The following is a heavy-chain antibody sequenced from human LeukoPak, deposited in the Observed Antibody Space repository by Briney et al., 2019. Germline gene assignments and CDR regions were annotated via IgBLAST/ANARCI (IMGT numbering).Heavy chain of an antibody. CDR1: GYTLTELS. V-gene: IGHV1-24*01. CDR2: FDPEDGET. Sequence: ASVKVAFKVSGYTLTELSMHWVRQAPGKGREWMGGFDPEDGETIYAQKLQRRVTMTEDTSQDPVYEEMISVRSEDTVVYYCATDIFPYYDDSSGSGSFDIWGQGTMVTVSS. CDR3: ATDIFPYYDDSSGSGSFDI. D-gene: IGHD3-22*01. J-gene: IGHJ3*02.